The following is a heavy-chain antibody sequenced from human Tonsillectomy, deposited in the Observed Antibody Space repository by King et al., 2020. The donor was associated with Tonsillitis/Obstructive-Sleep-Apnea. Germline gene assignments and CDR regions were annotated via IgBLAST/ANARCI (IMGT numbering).Heavy chain of an antibody. Sequence: VQLVESGGGLVKPGGSLRLSCAASGFIFGDYYMSWIHQAPGKGLEWVSHISSSGTYTNYADSVKGRFTISRDNAKNSLYLQMNSLRAEDTAVYYCARVLSYSSGWQRGDWFDPWGQGTLVTVSS. CDR2: ISSSGTYT. V-gene: IGHV3-11*05. J-gene: IGHJ5*02. D-gene: IGHD6-19*01. CDR3: ARVLSYSSGWQRGDWFDP. CDR1: GFIFGDYY.